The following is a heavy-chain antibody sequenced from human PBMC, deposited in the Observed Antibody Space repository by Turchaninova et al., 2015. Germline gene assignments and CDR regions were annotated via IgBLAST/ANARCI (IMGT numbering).Heavy chain of an antibody. J-gene: IGHJ6*02. CDR3: ARRGTFDWVYGMDV. V-gene: IGHV4-39*01. Sequence: QVQLQESGPGLVKPSETLSLTGTVSGGPITSSSYYWGWIRQPPGKGLEWIGSIYHSGSTYYNPSLKSRVTISVDTSKNQFSLKLNSVTAADTAVYYCARRGTFDWVYGMDVWGQGTTVTVFS. D-gene: IGHD3-9*01. CDR2: IYHSGST. CDR1: GGPITSSSYY.